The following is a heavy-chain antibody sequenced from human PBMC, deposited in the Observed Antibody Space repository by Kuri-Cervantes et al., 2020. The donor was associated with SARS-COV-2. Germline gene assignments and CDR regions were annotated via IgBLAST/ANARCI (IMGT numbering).Heavy chain of an antibody. J-gene: IGHJ4*02. V-gene: IGHV1-46*01. CDR2: INPSGGGT. CDR1: GYIFTNYY. D-gene: IGHD6-6*01. Sequence: AAVKVSCKASGYIFTNYYMSWVRQAPGQGLEWLGIINPSGGGTSYAQKFQGRVTMTRDTSTSTVYMELSSLRSEDTAVYYCARGSLSSDYFDYWGQGTLVTVSS. CDR3: ARGSLSSDYFDY.